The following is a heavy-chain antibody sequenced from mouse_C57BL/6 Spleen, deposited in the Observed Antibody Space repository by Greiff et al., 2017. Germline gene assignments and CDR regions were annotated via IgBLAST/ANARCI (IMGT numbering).Heavy chain of an antibody. CDR1: GYAFSSSW. CDR2: IYPGDGDT. D-gene: IGHD2-3*01. CDR3: ARRDGYYEFAY. J-gene: IGHJ3*01. V-gene: IGHV1-82*01. Sequence: VKLKQSGPELVKPGASVKISCKASGYAFSSSWMNWVKQRPGKGLEWIGRIYPGDGDTNYNGKFKGKATLTADKSSSTAYMQLSSLTSEDSAVYFCARRDGYYEFAYWGRGTLVTVSA.